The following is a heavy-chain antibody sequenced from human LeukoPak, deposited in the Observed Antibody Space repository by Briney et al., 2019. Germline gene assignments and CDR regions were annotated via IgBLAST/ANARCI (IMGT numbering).Heavy chain of an antibody. Sequence: ASVKVSCKASGYTFTGYYMHWVRQAPGQGLEWMGWINPNSGGTNYAQKFQGRVTMTRDTSISTAYMELSRLRSDDTAVYYCARGPVFVYGDYPYYYYGMDVWGQGTTVTVSS. CDR2: INPNSGGT. V-gene: IGHV1-2*02. CDR3: ARGPVFVYGDYPYYYYGMDV. D-gene: IGHD4-17*01. J-gene: IGHJ6*02. CDR1: GYTFTGYY.